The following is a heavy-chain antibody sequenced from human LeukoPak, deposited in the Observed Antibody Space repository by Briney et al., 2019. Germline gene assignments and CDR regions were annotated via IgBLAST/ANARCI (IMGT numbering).Heavy chain of an antibody. D-gene: IGHD2-21*02. CDR3: AKDRCDAGVCYLFDC. J-gene: IGHJ4*02. CDR2: ISTTGIAT. Sequence: GGSLRLSCAASGFIFSNYAMTWVRRAPGKGLEWVSSISTTGIATYYADSVRGQFTISRDNSKNTLYLQMNSLRAEDTAIYYRAKDRCDAGVCYLFDCWGQGTLVTVSS. V-gene: IGHV3-23*01. CDR1: GFIFSNYA.